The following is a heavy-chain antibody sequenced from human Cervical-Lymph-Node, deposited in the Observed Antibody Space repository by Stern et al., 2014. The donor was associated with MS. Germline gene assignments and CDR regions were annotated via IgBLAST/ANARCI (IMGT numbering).Heavy chain of an antibody. CDR1: GDSISRNNW. D-gene: IGHD6-19*01. CDR2: IYHSGTT. V-gene: IGHV4-4*02. CDR3: ARDRPGAVAGEYYFDY. J-gene: IGHJ4*02. Sequence: QVQLQESGPVLVKPSGTLSLTCGVSGDSISRNNWWSWVRQPPGKGLEWIGEIYHSGTTNYNTSLKSRVTISVDKSKNQFSLKLISVTAADTAVYYCARDRPGAVAGEYYFDYWGQGTLVTVSS.